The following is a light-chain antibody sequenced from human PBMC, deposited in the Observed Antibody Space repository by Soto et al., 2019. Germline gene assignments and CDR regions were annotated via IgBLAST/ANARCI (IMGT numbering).Light chain of an antibody. J-gene: IGLJ1*01. CDR1: SSGDRSTNL. V-gene: IGLV2-23*01. CDR3: CSFAGSNSYV. Sequence: QSALTQPAPGSGSPGQSITISCAGTSSGDRSTNLVSWYLHHPGKVPKLINFGGINRPSDISSRYSGSNSGNTTSLTISGLQAWDEADYYCCSFAGSNSYVFGSGTQVIVL. CDR2: GGI.